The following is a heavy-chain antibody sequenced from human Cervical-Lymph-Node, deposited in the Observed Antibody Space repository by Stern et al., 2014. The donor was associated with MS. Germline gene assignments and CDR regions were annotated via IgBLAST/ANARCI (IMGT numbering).Heavy chain of an antibody. V-gene: IGHV3-53*01. CDR2: IYSGGST. CDR3: ARGKLGFFDY. CDR1: GFTVSSNY. J-gene: IGHJ4*02. Sequence: EVQLVESGGGLIQPGGSLRLSCAASGFTVSSNYMSWVRQAPGKGLEWVSVIYSGGSTYYADSVKGRFTISSDNYNKPLYLQMNSLRAEDTAVYYCARGKLGFFDYWGQGTLVTVSS. D-gene: IGHD7-27*01.